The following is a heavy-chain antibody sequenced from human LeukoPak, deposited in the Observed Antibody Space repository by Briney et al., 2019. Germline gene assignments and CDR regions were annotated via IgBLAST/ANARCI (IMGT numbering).Heavy chain of an antibody. D-gene: IGHD3-22*01. CDR2: ISASGGDT. V-gene: IGHV3-23*01. CDR3: AREYYDNSGGEDAFNI. J-gene: IGHJ3*02. CDR1: GLTFSSYS. Sequence: GGSLRLSCVVSGLTFSSYSMSWVRQAPGKGLEWVSGISASGGDTWYPDSVEGRFTISRDNSNNTLYLQMNSLRAEDTAMYYCAREYYDNSGGEDAFNIWGPGTMVTVSS.